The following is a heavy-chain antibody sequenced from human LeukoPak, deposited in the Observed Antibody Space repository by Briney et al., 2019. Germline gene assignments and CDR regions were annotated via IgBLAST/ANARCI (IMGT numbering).Heavy chain of an antibody. CDR2: ISSSSSYI. J-gene: IGHJ4*02. V-gene: IGHV3-21*04. D-gene: IGHD1-26*01. Sequence: PGGSLRLSCAASGFTFSSYSMNWVRQAPGKGLEWVSSISSSSSYIYYADSVKGRFTISRDNAKNSLYLQMNSLRAEDTALYYCARDEGSGSSPFDYWGQGTLVTVSS. CDR3: ARDEGSGSSPFDY. CDR1: GFTFSSYS.